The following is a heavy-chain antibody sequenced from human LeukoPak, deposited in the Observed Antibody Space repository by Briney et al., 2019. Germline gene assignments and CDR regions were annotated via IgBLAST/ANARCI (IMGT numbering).Heavy chain of an antibody. V-gene: IGHV7-4-1*02. CDR1: GYTFTSYA. Sequence: ASVKVSCKASGYTFTSYAMNWVRQAPGQGLEWMGWINTNTGNPTYAQGFTGRFVFSLDTSVSTAYLQISSLKAEDTAVYYCAREGEGAIVVVPAATNFLFDYWGQGTLVTVSS. CDR2: INTNTGNP. CDR3: AREGEGAIVVVPAATNFLFDY. D-gene: IGHD2-2*01. J-gene: IGHJ4*02.